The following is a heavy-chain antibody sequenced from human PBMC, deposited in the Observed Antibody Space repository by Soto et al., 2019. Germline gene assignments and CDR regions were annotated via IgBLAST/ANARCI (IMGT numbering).Heavy chain of an antibody. CDR1: GGSFSCYY. V-gene: IGHV4-34*01. J-gene: IGHJ3*02. CDR3: ARGRGTVTTVAFDI. CDR2: INHSGST. D-gene: IGHD4-17*01. Sequence: SETLSLTCAVYGGSFSCYYWSWIRQPPGKGLEWIGEINHSGSTNYNPSLKSRVTISVDTSKNQFSLKLSSVTAADTAVYYCARGRGTVTTVAFDIWGQGTMVTVSS.